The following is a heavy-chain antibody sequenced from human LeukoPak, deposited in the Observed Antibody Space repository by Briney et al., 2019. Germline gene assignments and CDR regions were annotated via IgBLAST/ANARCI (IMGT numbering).Heavy chain of an antibody. CDR1: GFTFSSYS. V-gene: IGHV3-21*01. J-gene: IGHJ6*03. Sequence: GGSLRLSCGASGFTFSSYSMNWVRQAPGKGLEWVSSISSSSSYIYYADSVKGRFTISRDNAKNSLYLQMNSLRAEDTAVYYCASVYYGSGTGYYYMDVWGKGTTVTVSS. CDR2: ISSSSSYI. CDR3: ASVYYGSGTGYYYMDV. D-gene: IGHD3-10*01.